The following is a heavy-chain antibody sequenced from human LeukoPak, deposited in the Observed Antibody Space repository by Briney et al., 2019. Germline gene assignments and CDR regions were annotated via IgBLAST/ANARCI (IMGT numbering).Heavy chain of an antibody. CDR3: AKDRDSNYWFDP. CDR2: ISGSGGST. Sequence: GGSLRLSCAASGFTLSSYAMSWVRQAPGKGLEWVSRISGSGGSTYYADSVKGRFTISRDNSKNTLYLQMISLRAEDTAVYYCAKDRDSNYWFDPWGQGTLVTVSS. D-gene: IGHD4-11*01. V-gene: IGHV3-23*01. CDR1: GFTLSSYA. J-gene: IGHJ5*02.